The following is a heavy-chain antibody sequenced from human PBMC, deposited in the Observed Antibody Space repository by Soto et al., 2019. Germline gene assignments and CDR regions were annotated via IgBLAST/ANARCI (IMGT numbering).Heavy chain of an antibody. V-gene: IGHV4-34*01. CDR3: ARAGYRYGWSTIDY. J-gene: IGHJ4*02. CDR1: GGSFSGYY. CDR2: INHSGST. D-gene: IGHD5-18*01. Sequence: PSETLSLTCAVYGGSFSGYYWSWIRQPPGKGLEWIGEINHSGSTNYNPSLKSRVTISVDTSKNQFSLKLSSVTAADTAVYYCARAGYRYGWSTIDYWGQGTLVTVSS.